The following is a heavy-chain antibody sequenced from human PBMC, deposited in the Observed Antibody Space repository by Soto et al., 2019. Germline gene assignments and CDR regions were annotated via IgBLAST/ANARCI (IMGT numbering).Heavy chain of an antibody. D-gene: IGHD2-21*01. CDR2: INHSEST. V-gene: IGHV4-34*01. CDR1: GGSFSGYY. Sequence: SETLSLTCAVYGGSFSGYYWSWIRQPPGKGLEWIGEINHSESTNYNLSLKSRVTISVDTSKNQFSLKLRSVTAADTAVYYCARENIPQGGYRMNLSGQGTTVTV. CDR3: ARENIPQGGYRMNL. J-gene: IGHJ6*02.